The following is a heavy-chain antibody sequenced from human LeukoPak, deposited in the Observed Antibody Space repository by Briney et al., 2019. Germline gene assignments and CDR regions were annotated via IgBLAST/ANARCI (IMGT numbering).Heavy chain of an antibody. Sequence: PGGSLRLSCAASGFTFSSYSMNWVRQAPGKGLEWISFITSTSTNIYYADSVKGRFTISRDNAQNSLYLHMNSLRDGDAAVYYCAIDHTAAGFYNGMDVWGQGTTVTVSS. CDR3: AIDHTAAGFYNGMDV. CDR2: ITSTSTNI. V-gene: IGHV3-48*02. CDR1: GFTFSSYS. J-gene: IGHJ6*02. D-gene: IGHD6-13*01.